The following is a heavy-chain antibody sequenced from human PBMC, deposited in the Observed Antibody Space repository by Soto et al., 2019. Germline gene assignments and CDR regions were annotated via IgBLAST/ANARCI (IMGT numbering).Heavy chain of an antibody. D-gene: IGHD6-13*01. Sequence: PSETLSLNCAVSGYSISSGYYWGWIRQPPGKGLEWIGSIYHSGSTYYNPSLKSRVSISVDTSKNQFSLRLSSVTAADTAMYYCARRHSSSWYGLDYWGQGTLVTVSS. V-gene: IGHV4-38-2*01. J-gene: IGHJ4*02. CDR3: ARRHSSSWYGLDY. CDR2: IYHSGST. CDR1: GYSISSGYY.